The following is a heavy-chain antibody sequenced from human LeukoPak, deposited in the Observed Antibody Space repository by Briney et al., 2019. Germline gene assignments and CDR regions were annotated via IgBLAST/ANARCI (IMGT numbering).Heavy chain of an antibody. J-gene: IGHJ6*02. V-gene: IGHV4-34*01. CDR2: INHSGST. Sequence: SETLSLTCAAYGGSFSGYYWSWIRQPPGKGLEWIGEINHSGSTNYNPSLKSRVTILIDTSKNQFSLKVSSVTAADTAVYYCARGRKDYGYGMDVWGQGTTVTVSS. CDR3: ARGRKDYGYGMDV. D-gene: IGHD3-10*01. CDR1: GGSFSGYY.